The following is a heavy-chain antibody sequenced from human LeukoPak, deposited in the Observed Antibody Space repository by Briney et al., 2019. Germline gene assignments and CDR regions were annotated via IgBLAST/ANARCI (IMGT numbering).Heavy chain of an antibody. CDR2: IIPIFGTA. J-gene: IGHJ6*03. CDR1: GGTFSSYA. Sequence: SVKVSCKASGGTFSSYAISWVRQAPGQGLEWMGGIIPIFGTANYAQKFQGRVTITADESTSTAYMELSSLRSEDTAVYYCARGRPSYCSGTSCQGDYYYYMDVWGKGTTVTVSS. D-gene: IGHD2-2*01. V-gene: IGHV1-69*01. CDR3: ARGRPSYCSGTSCQGDYYYYMDV.